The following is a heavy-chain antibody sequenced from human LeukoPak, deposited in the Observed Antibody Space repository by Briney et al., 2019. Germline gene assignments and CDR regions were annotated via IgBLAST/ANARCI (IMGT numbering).Heavy chain of an antibody. V-gene: IGHV4-39*07. Sequence: SETLSLTCTVSGGSISSSSYYWGWIRQPPGKGLEWIGSIYYSGSTYYNPSLKSRVTISVDTSKNQFSLKLSSVTAADTAVYYCARVKTTEDAFDIWGQGTMVTVSS. CDR1: GGSISSSSYY. D-gene: IGHD1-1*01. CDR2: IYYSGST. CDR3: ARVKTTEDAFDI. J-gene: IGHJ3*02.